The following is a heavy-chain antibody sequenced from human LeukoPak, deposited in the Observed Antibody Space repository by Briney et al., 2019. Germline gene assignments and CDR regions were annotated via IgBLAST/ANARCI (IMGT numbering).Heavy chain of an antibody. D-gene: IGHD3-22*01. V-gene: IGHV3-7*03. CDR1: GFTFSSYW. Sequence: GGSLRLSCAASGFTFSSYWMSWVRQAPGKGLEWVANIKQDGSEKYYVDSVKGRFTISRDNAKNSLYLQMNSLRAEDTAVYYRARDFDRYYYDSSNYPTFDYWGQGTLVTVSS. CDR3: ARDFDRYYYDSSNYPTFDY. CDR2: IKQDGSEK. J-gene: IGHJ4*02.